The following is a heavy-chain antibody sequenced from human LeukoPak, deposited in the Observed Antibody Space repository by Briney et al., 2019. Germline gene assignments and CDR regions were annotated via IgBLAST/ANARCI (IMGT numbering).Heavy chain of an antibody. CDR3: ARDKYYDSSGYAGY. CDR1: GLTFSDYY. Sequence: GGSLRLSCAASGLTFSDYYMSWIRQAPGKGLEWVSYISSSGSTIYYADSVKGRFTVSRDNAKNSLYLQMNSLRAEDTAVYYCARDKYYDSSGYAGYGGQGTLVTVSS. J-gene: IGHJ4*02. V-gene: IGHV3-11*01. CDR2: ISSSGSTI. D-gene: IGHD3-22*01.